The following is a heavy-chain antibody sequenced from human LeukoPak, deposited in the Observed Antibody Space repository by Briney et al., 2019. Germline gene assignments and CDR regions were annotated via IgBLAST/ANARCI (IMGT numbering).Heavy chain of an antibody. J-gene: IGHJ4*02. CDR3: ARGCGGDCYSGRYFDY. CDR1: GGSISSYY. D-gene: IGHD2-21*02. Sequence: SETLSLTCTVSGGSISSYYWSWIRQPPGKGLEWIEYIYYSGSTNYNPSLKSRVTISVDTSKNQFSLKLSSVTAADTAVHYCARGCGGDCYSGRYFDYWGQGTLVTVSS. CDR2: IYYSGST. V-gene: IGHV4-59*01.